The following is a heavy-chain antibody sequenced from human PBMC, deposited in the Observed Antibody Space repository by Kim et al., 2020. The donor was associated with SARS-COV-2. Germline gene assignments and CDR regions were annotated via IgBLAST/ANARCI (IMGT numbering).Heavy chain of an antibody. CDR2: DK. Sequence: DKNYVDPVKGRFTISRDNPKNSLFLQMNSLRDDDTAVYYCATLTRGSGVDVWGRGTTVTVSS. V-gene: IGHV3-7*03. CDR3: ATLTRGSGVDV. D-gene: IGHD1-1*01. J-gene: IGHJ6*02.